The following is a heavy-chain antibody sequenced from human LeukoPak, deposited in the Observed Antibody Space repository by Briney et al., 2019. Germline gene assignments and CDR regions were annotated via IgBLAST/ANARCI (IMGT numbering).Heavy chain of an antibody. CDR2: IYYSGST. V-gene: IGHV4-31*03. CDR1: GGSISSGGYY. Sequence: PSETLSLTCTVSGGSISSGGYYWSWIRQHPGKGLEWIGYIYYSGSTYYNPSLESRVTISVDTSKNQLSLKLSSVTAADTAVYYCARDQTARPGDPYYYGMDVWGQGTTVTVSS. D-gene: IGHD1-14*01. J-gene: IGHJ6*02. CDR3: ARDQTARPGDPYYYGMDV.